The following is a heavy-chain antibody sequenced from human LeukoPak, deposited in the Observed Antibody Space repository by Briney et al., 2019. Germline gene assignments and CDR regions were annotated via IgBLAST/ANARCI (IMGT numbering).Heavy chain of an antibody. CDR2: INHSGST. D-gene: IGHD1-1*01. CDR1: GGSISGYY. J-gene: IGHJ4*02. Sequence: SETLSLTCTVSGGSISGYYWSWIRQPPGKGLEWIGEINHSGSTNYNPSLKSRVTISVDTSKNQFSLKLSSVTAADTAVYYCAREERGGDYFDYWGQGTLVTVSS. V-gene: IGHV4-34*01. CDR3: AREERGGDYFDY.